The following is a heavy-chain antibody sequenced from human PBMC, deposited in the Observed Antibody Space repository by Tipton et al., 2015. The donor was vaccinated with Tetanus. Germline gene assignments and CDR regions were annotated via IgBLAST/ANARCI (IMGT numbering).Heavy chain of an antibody. D-gene: IGHD3-10*01. J-gene: IGHJ4*02. CDR3: ARSFRPRRITMVRGALGYFDY. Sequence: LRLSCTVSGDSIRGGGYYWTWIRQHPGKGLEWIGYIYDSGNTYYNPSLKSRLSISVDTSQSQFSLKLTSVTAADTAVYYCARSFRPRRITMVRGALGYFDYWGQGTLVTVSS. V-gene: IGHV4-30-4*08. CDR2: IYDSGNT. CDR1: GDSIRGGGYY.